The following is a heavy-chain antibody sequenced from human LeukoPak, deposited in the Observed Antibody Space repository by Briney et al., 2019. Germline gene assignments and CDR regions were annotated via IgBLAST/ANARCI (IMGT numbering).Heavy chain of an antibody. Sequence: SETLSLTCTVSGGSNSSYYWSWIRQPPGKGLEWIGYIYYSGSTNYNPSLKSRVTISVDTSKNQFSLKLSSVTAADTAVYYCARHLAAAGTIAGFYPWGQGTLVTVSS. D-gene: IGHD6-13*01. CDR3: ARHLAAAGTIAGFYP. V-gene: IGHV4-59*01. CDR1: GGSNSSYY. J-gene: IGHJ5*02. CDR2: IYYSGST.